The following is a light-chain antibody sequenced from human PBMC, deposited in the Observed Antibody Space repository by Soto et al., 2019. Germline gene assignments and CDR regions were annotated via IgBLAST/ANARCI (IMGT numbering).Light chain of an antibody. J-gene: IGLJ2*01. Sequence: QSALTQPASVSGSPGQSITISCTGTSSGVGGYNYVSWYQQHPGKAPKLMIYDVSNRPSGVSSRFSGSKSGNTASLTISGLQAEDEADYHCSSYTSSSTTVVFGGGTKLTVL. CDR1: SSGVGGYNY. CDR3: SSYTSSSTTVV. V-gene: IGLV2-14*01. CDR2: DVS.